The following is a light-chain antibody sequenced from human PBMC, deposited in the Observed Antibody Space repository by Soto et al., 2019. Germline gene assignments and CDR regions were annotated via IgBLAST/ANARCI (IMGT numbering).Light chain of an antibody. CDR1: QSISSW. V-gene: IGKV1-5*01. CDR2: DAS. J-gene: IGKJ1*01. CDR3: QQYNSYPRT. Sequence: DIQMTQSPSTLSASVGDRVTITCRASQSISSWLAWYQQKPGKAPKLLIYDASSLESGVQSRFSGSGSGTEFTLTISSLQPDDFAIYYCQQYNSYPRTFGQGTKVEIK.